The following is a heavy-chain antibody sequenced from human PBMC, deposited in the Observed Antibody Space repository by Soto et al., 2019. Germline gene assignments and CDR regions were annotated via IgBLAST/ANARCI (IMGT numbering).Heavy chain of an antibody. CDR1: GGSISSGGYY. CDR3: GGGRRVDTATGYFDS. D-gene: IGHD5-18*01. Sequence: SETLSLTCTVPGGSISSGGYYWSWIRQHPAKGLEWIGYIYNNGNTYYNPSLKSRVSISVDTSKDEFSLKVYSVTSADTAVYYCGGGRRVDTATGYFDSWGQGTLVTVSS. CDR2: IYNNGNT. V-gene: IGHV4-31*03. J-gene: IGHJ4*02.